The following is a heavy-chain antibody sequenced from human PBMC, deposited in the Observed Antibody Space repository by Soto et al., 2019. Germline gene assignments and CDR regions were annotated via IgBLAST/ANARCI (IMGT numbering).Heavy chain of an antibody. J-gene: IGHJ6*02. Sequence: QVPLQESGPGLVKPSETLSLSCTVSGGSISSYYWSWIRQTPGKGLEWIGYVHDSWGPNYNPSLKSRVAIPLDTSKSQFSLKLTSVTATLPAVYYCARQGFGGLHGLVDVWGQGTTVTVSS. V-gene: IGHV4-59*08. CDR2: VHDSWGP. CDR3: ARQGFGGLHGLVDV. D-gene: IGHD3-10*01. CDR1: GGSISSYY.